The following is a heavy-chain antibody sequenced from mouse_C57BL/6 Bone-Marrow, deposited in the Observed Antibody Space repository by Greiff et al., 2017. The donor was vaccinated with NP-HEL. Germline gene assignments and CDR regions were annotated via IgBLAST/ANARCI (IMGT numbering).Heavy chain of an antibody. V-gene: IGHV1-18*01. CDR3: ARSRRWSYWYFDV. J-gene: IGHJ1*03. CDR2: INPNNGGT. D-gene: IGHD2-3*01. Sequence: EVQLQQSGPELVKPGASVKIPCKASGYTFTDYNMDWVKQSHGKSLEWIGDINPNNGGTIYNQKFKGKATLTVDKSSSTAYMELRSLTSEDTAVYYCARSRRWSYWYFDVWGTGTTVTVSS. CDR1: GYTFTDYN.